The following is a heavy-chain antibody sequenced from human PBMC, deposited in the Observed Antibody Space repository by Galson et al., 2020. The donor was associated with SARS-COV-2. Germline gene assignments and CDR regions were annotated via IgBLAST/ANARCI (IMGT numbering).Heavy chain of an antibody. CDR1: GYRFTGYY. CDR2: INPSTVGA. Sequence: ASVKVSCKASGYRFTGYYIYWIRQAPGHGLESMGWINPSTVGAGYGQKFRDRVTMTSDMSITTAFMKLSGLRIDDTAVYYCVRGLSGAWPYYHLYGMDVWGQGTTVSVSS. J-gene: IGHJ6*02. CDR3: VRGLSGAWPYYHLYGMDV. V-gene: IGHV1-2*02. D-gene: IGHD3-10*01.